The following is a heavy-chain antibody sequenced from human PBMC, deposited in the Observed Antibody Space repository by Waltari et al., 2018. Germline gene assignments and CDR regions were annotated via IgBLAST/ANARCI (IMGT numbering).Heavy chain of an antibody. CDR2: FFPSDGGT. J-gene: IGHJ4*02. CDR3: ARRSLLRFLDY. Sequence: QVQLVQSGAEVKKPGASVTISCQKSGYIFNSNYIHVVRQAPGQGLQWMGVFFPSDGGTIYAQKFQGRVNMTSDTSTSTVYMELTSLGSEDTAVYYCARRSLLRFLDYWGQGTLVTVSS. V-gene: IGHV1-46*02. CDR1: GYIFNSNY. D-gene: IGHD3-16*01.